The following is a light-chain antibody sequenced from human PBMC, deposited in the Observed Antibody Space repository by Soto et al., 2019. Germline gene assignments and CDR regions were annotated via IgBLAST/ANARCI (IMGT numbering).Light chain of an antibody. CDR3: QQYNTYWT. CDR1: QNVNNW. J-gene: IGKJ1*01. V-gene: IGKV1-5*01. CDR2: DAS. Sequence: DIQMTQFPSALSASVGDRVTITCRASQNVNNWLAWYQHKPGKAPQLLIYDASVFETGVPSRFSGSGSGTEFTLAISGLQSDDFATYSCQQYNTYWTFGPGTKVEVK.